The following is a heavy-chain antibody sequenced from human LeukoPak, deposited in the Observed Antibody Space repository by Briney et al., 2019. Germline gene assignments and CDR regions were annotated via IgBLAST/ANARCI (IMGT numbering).Heavy chain of an antibody. CDR1: GGSFSGYY. CDR2: IYTSGST. CDR3: AKGREGSSGWFFDY. D-gene: IGHD6-19*01. J-gene: IGHJ4*02. Sequence: SETLSLTCAVYGGSFSGYYWSWIRQPAGKGLEWIGRIYTSGSTNYNPSLKSRVTMSVDTSKNQFSLKLSSVTAADTAVYNCAKGREGSSGWFFDYWGQGTLVTVSS. V-gene: IGHV4-59*10.